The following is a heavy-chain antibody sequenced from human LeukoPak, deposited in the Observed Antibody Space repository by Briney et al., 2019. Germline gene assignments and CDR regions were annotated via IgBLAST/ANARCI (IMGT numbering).Heavy chain of an antibody. J-gene: IGHJ6*03. CDR1: GGSISSSSYY. V-gene: IGHV4-39*07. Sequence: PSETLSLTCTVSGGSISSSSYYWGWIRQPPGKGLEWIGSIYYSGSTYYNPSLKSRVTISVDTSKNQFSLKLSSVTAADTAVYYCARAGLGYCSGGSCYSPRHYYYYMDVWGKGTTVTVSS. D-gene: IGHD2-15*01. CDR2: IYYSGST. CDR3: ARAGLGYCSGGSCYSPRHYYYYMDV.